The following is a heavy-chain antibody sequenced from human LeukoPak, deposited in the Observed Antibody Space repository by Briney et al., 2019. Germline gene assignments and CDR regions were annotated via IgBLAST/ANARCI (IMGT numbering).Heavy chain of an antibody. CDR3: ARGGIGIKLLPRGYFQH. V-gene: IGHV4-34*01. CDR1: GGSFSGYY. J-gene: IGHJ1*01. Sequence: SETLSLTCAVYGGSFSGYYWSWIRQPPGKGLEWIGEINHSGSTNYNPSLKSRVTISVDTSKNQFSLKLSSVTAADTAVYYCARGGIGIKLLPRGYFQHWGQGTLVTVSS. D-gene: IGHD2-15*01. CDR2: INHSGST.